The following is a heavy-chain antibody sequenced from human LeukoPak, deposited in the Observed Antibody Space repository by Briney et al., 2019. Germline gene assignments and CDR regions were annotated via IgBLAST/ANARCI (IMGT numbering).Heavy chain of an antibody. V-gene: IGHV3-7*01. CDR2: IKHDGSEK. Sequence: GGSLGLSCVASGFTFSLYWMIWVRQAPGKGLEWVANIKHDGSEKYYVDSVKGRFTISRDNAKKSLYLQMNTLRGEDTAAYYCARGRSTEYWGQGTLVTVSS. J-gene: IGHJ4*02. CDR3: ARGRSTEY. CDR1: GFTFSLYW.